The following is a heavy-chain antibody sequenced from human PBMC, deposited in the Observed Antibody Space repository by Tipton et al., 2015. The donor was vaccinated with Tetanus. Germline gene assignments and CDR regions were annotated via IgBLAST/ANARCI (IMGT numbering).Heavy chain of an antibody. J-gene: IGHJ6*02. CDR3: ARHSAMPAAIVYYAMDV. V-gene: IGHV4-61*01. D-gene: IGHD2-2*02. Sequence: LRLSCTVSGASVSSGSYYWSWVRQPPGKGLEWIAYIHYSGRTNYNPSLKSRVTISLATSENQFSLTLSSVTAADTAVYYCARHSAMPAAIVYYAMDVWGQGTTVTVSS. CDR1: GASVSSGSYY. CDR2: IHYSGRT.